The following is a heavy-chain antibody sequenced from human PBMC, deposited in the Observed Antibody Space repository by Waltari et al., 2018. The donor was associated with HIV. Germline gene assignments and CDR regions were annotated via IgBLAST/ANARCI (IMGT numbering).Heavy chain of an antibody. CDR1: GYTFSASH. Sequence: QVQLLQSSAEMKKPGASVRISCKASGYTFSASHIPWVRQAPGQGLEWMAGINDNSCGTHILKKFRGRVTVTRDTAATTVYLDLSGLTFADTATYFCVRVIRGSPLDYWGPGTPVIVSS. CDR3: VRVIRGSPLDY. J-gene: IGHJ4*02. CDR2: INDNSCGT. D-gene: IGHD6-19*01. V-gene: IGHV1-2*02.